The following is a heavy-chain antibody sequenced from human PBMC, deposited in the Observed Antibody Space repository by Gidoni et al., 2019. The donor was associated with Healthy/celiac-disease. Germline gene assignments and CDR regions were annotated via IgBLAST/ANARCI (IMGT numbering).Heavy chain of an antibody. V-gene: IGHV3-33*08. CDR2: IWYDGSNK. CDR3: ARDSIVGATRGFDY. Sequence: QVQLVESGGGVVQPGRSLRLSCAASGFTCRSYGMHWVRQAPGKGLECVAVIWYDGSNKYYADSVKGRFTISRDNSKNTLYLQMNSLRAEDTAVYYCARDSIVGATRGFDYWGQGTLVTDSS. CDR1: GFTCRSYG. J-gene: IGHJ4*02. D-gene: IGHD1-26*01.